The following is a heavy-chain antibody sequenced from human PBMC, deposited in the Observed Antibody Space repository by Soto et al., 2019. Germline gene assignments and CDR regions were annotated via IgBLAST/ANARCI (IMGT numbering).Heavy chain of an antibody. Sequence: SETLSLTCTVSGGSISSYYWSWIRQPPGKGLEWIGYIYYSGSTNYNPSLKSRVTISVDTSKNQFSLKLSSVTAADTAVYYCARAGYCSGGSCYSSPPDYYYGMDVWGQGTTVTVSS. CDR1: GGSISSYY. CDR3: ARAGYCSGGSCYSSPPDYYYGMDV. J-gene: IGHJ6*02. V-gene: IGHV4-59*01. CDR2: IYYSGST. D-gene: IGHD2-15*01.